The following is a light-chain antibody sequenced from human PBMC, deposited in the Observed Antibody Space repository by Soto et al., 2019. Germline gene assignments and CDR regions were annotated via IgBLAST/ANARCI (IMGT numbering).Light chain of an antibody. CDR1: SSDVGGYNY. V-gene: IGLV2-8*01. J-gene: IGLJ2*01. CDR2: EVT. Sequence: QSALTQPPSASGSPGQSVTISCTGTSSDVGGYNYVSWYQQHPGKVPKLIIYEVTERPSGVPDRFSGSKSGNTASLTVSGIQAEDEADYYCCSYAGYNVVFGGGTQLTVL. CDR3: CSYAGYNVV.